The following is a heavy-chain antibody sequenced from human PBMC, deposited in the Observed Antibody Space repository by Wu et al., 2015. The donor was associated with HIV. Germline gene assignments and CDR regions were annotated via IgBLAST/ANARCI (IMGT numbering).Heavy chain of an antibody. CDR2: IIPIFGTT. CDR3: ATGYPSDTAMATFDY. Sequence: QVQLVQSGAEVKKPGSSVKVSCKASGGTFSSYAISWVRQAPGQGLEWMGGIIPIFGTTKYALKFQGRVTITADESTSTAYMELSSLRSEDTAVYYCATGYPSDTAMATFDYWGQGTLVTVSS. V-gene: IGHV1-69*12. D-gene: IGHD5-18*01. J-gene: IGHJ4*02. CDR1: GGTFSSYA.